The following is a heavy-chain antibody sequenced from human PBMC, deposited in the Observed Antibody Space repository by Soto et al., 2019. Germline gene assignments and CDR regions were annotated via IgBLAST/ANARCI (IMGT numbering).Heavy chain of an antibody. D-gene: IGHD6-19*01. CDR3: ARDPGIAVAHYYGMDV. Sequence: PSETLSLTCTVSGGSVSSGSYYWSWIRQPPGKGLEWIGYIYYSGSTNYNPSLKRRVTISVDTSKNQFSLKLSSVTAADTAVYYCARDPGIAVAHYYGMDVWGQGTTVTVSS. CDR2: IYYSGST. J-gene: IGHJ6*02. V-gene: IGHV4-61*01. CDR1: GGSVSSGSYY.